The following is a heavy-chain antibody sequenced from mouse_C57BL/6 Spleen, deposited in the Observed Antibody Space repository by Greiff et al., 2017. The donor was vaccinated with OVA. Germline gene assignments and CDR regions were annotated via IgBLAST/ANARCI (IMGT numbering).Heavy chain of an antibody. CDR1: GYAFSSSW. J-gene: IGHJ1*03. Sequence: VQLQQSGPELVKPGASVKISCKASGYAFSSSWMNWVKQRPGKGLEWIGRIYPGDGDTNYNGKFKGKATLTADKSSSTAYMQLSSLTSEDSAVYFCARDGSSPEYFDVWGTGTTVTVSS. CDR3: ARDGSSPEYFDV. V-gene: IGHV1-82*01. D-gene: IGHD1-1*01. CDR2: IYPGDGDT.